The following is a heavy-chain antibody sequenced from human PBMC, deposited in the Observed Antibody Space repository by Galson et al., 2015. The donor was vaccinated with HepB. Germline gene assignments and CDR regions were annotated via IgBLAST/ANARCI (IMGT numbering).Heavy chain of an antibody. J-gene: IGHJ5*02. CDR2: ISTSDDSV. CDR1: GLTFNTYT. V-gene: IGHV3-48*04. D-gene: IGHD4-23*01. CDR3: ARGHGGIPAT. Sequence: SLRLSCAASGLTFNTYTVTWVRQALGKGLEWLSCISTSDDSVYYADSVKGRFSISIDNSKSSVYLQMSSLRVEDTAVYFCARGHGGIPATWGQGTLVTVSS.